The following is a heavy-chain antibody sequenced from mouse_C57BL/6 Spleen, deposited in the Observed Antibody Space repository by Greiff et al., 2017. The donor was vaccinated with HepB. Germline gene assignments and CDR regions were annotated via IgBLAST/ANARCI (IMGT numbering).Heavy chain of an antibody. D-gene: IGHD1-1*01. V-gene: IGHV1-52*01. CDR3: ARRGKITTVQGYFDV. Sequence: QVQLQQPGAELVRPGSSVKLSCKASGYTFTSYWMHWVKQRPIQGLEWIGNIDPSDSETHYNQKFKDKATLTVDKSSSTAYMQLSSLTSEDSAVYYFARRGKITTVQGYFDVWGTGTTVTVSS. CDR2: IDPSDSET. CDR1: GYTFTSYW. J-gene: IGHJ1*03.